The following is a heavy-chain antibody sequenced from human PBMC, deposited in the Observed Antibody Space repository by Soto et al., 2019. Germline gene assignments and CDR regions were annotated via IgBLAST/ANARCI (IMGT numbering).Heavy chain of an antibody. V-gene: IGHV1-8*01. J-gene: IGHJ6*04. Sequence: ASVKVSCKASGYTFTRYEINWVRQATGQGLEWMGWMNPNSGNTGYAQKFQGRVTMTRNTSISTAYMELSSLRSEDTAVYYCARGPQYYDFWSGYGDVWGEGTTVTVSS. CDR2: MNPNSGNT. CDR1: GYTFTRYE. D-gene: IGHD3-3*01. CDR3: ARGPQYYDFWSGYGDV.